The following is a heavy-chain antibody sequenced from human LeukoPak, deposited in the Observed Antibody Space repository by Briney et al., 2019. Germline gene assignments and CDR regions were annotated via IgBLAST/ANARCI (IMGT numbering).Heavy chain of an antibody. Sequence: SETLSLTCTVSGDSISSSSYYWGWIRQPPGMGLEWIGSIYYSGSTYYNPSLKSRVTISVDTSKNQFSLKLSSVTAADTAVYCCARDGSTYYYDSSGYIGWFDPWGQGTLVTVSS. J-gene: IGHJ5*02. D-gene: IGHD3-22*01. V-gene: IGHV4-39*07. CDR3: ARDGSTYYYDSSGYIGWFDP. CDR2: IYYSGST. CDR1: GDSISSSSYY.